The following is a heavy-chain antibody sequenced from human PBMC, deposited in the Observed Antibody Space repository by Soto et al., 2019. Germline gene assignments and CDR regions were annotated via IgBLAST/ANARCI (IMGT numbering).Heavy chain of an antibody. CDR1: GGSISSYY. CDR2: IYYSGST. J-gene: IGHJ6*02. D-gene: IGHD4-17*01. V-gene: IGHV4-59*01. CDR3: ARVLAAVYGDYVLDYDYYGMDV. Sequence: SETLSLTCTVSGGSISSYYWSWIRQPPGKGLEWIGYIYYSGSTNYNPSLKSRVTISVDTSKNQFSLKLSSVTAADTAVYYCARVLAAVYGDYVLDYDYYGMDVWGQGTTVT.